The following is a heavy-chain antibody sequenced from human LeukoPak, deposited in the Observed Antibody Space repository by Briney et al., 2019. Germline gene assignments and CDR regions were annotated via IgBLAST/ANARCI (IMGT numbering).Heavy chain of an antibody. CDR1: GGSTSGYY. D-gene: IGHD2-15*01. Sequence: PSETLSLTCTVAGGSTSGYYWSWIRQPAGKGLEWIGRLSTNEDTYYNPSLRSRATMSVDTSKNRSSLTLTSVTAADTAVYYCAREEGVRGLPDYWGQGTLVTVSS. J-gene: IGHJ4*02. CDR3: AREEGVRGLPDY. CDR2: LSTNEDT. V-gene: IGHV4-4*07.